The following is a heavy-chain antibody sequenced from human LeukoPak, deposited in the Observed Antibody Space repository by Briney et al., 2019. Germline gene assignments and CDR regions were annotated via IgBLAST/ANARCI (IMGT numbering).Heavy chain of an antibody. CDR2: INHSGGT. CDR3: AGPQAGAAFEI. J-gene: IGHJ3*02. Sequence: PSETLSLTCAVYGGSFSAYSWTWIRQPPGKGLEWIGEINHSGGTNHNSSLKSRVSISRDSSKNQIFLKLRSVTAADTAVYYCAGPQAGAAFEIWSQGTMVTVSS. D-gene: IGHD6-13*01. CDR1: GGSFSAYS. V-gene: IGHV4-34*01.